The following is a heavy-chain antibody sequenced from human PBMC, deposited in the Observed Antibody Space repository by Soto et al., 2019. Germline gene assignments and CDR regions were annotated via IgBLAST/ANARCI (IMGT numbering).Heavy chain of an antibody. Sequence: SETLSLTCTVSGGSISSYYWSCIRQPPGKGLEWIGYIYYSGSTNYNPSLKSRVTISVDTSKNQFSLKLSSVTAADTAVYYCARLPRSSGGSCYGVYYFDYWGQGTLVTVSS. D-gene: IGHD2-15*01. J-gene: IGHJ4*02. V-gene: IGHV4-59*08. CDR2: IYYSGST. CDR3: ARLPRSSGGSCYGVYYFDY. CDR1: GGSISSYY.